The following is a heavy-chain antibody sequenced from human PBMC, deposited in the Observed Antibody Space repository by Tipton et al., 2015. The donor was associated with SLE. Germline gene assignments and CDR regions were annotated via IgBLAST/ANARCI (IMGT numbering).Heavy chain of an antibody. CDR1: GGSISGHY. Sequence: GLVKPSETLSLTCSVSGGSISGHYWSWIRQPPGKGLEWIGYISYSEITNYNPSLQSRVTMSVDTSKNQFSLKLSFVTAADTAVYYCARATLLTQRITMADAFDIWGQGTMVTVSS. D-gene: IGHD3-10*01. CDR2: ISYSEIT. CDR3: ARATLLTQRITMADAFDI. J-gene: IGHJ3*02. V-gene: IGHV4-59*11.